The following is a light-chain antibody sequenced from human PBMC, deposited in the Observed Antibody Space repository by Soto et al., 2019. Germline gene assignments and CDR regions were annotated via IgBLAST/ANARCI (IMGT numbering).Light chain of an antibody. J-gene: IGKJ4*01. CDR1: QTVTN. Sequence: EVVLTQSPGTLSLSPGEGASLSCRASQTVTNLAWYQHKPGQAPRLLIYHASTRATGIPARFSGSGSGTDFTLSISSLEPEDFAVYYCQQYSSWLRSFGGGTKVEIK. CDR2: HAS. CDR3: QQYSSWLRS. V-gene: IGKV3-11*01.